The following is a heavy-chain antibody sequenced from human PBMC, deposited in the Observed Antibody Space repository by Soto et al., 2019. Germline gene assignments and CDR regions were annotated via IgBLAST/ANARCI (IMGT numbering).Heavy chain of an antibody. CDR3: ARTLVVAGTSGFDY. CDR2: ISAYNGNT. J-gene: IGHJ4*02. D-gene: IGHD6-19*01. Sequence: QVQLVQSGAEVKKPGASVKVSCKASGYSFTSYGISWVRQAPGQGVEWIGWISAYNGNTNYAQKLQGRVTMTTDTSTSTVYMELRSLRSDDTAVYFCARTLVVAGTSGFDYWGQGTLVTVSS. CDR1: GYSFTSYG. V-gene: IGHV1-18*01.